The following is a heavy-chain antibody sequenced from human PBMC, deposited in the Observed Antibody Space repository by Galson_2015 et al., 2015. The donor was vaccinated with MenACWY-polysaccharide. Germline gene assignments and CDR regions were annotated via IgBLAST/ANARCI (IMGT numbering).Heavy chain of an antibody. Sequence: ASGFMFSNSWMAWVRQAPGKGLEWVGNIKYDGSVKYYVDSVKGRFTISRDNAENSVYLQMNSLRAEDTAVYYCARDPEWGANDYWGQGTLVTVSS. CDR1: GFMFSNSW. V-gene: IGHV3-7*01. CDR3: ARDPEWGANDY. J-gene: IGHJ4*02. D-gene: IGHD1-26*01. CDR2: IKYDGSVK.